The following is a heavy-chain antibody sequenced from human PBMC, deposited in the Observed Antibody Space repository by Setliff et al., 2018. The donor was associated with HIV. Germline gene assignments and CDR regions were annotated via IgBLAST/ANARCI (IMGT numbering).Heavy chain of an antibody. CDR1: GGSINNHY. Sequence: KPSETLSLTCTVSGGSINNHYWYWIRQPPGKGLEWIGYIYTSRGTNYNHSLRTRVIISVDTSNQFSLKLSSVTAADTAVYFCARHAAAAPFRYWGQGTLVTVSS. CDR3: ARHAAAAPFRY. J-gene: IGHJ1*01. CDR2: IYTSRGT. D-gene: IGHD6-13*01. V-gene: IGHV4-4*09.